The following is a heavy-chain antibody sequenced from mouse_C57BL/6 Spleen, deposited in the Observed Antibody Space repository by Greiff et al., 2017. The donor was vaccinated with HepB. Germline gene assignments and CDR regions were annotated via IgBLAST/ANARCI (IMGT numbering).Heavy chain of an antibody. CDR2: IYPRSGNT. CDR3: ARYYYGSSDYYAMDY. CDR1: GYTFTSYG. V-gene: IGHV1-81*01. D-gene: IGHD1-1*01. J-gene: IGHJ4*01. Sequence: VKVVESGAELARPGASVKLSCKASGYTFTSYGISWVKQRTGQGLEWIGEIYPRSGNTYYNEKFKGKATLTADKSSSTAYMELRSLTSEDSAVYFCARYYYGSSDYYAMDYWGQGTSVTVSS.